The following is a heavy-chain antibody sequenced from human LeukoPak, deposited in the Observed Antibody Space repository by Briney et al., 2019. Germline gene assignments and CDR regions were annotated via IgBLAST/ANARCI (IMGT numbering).Heavy chain of an antibody. CDR2: ISGNGDYT. CDR3: AKRGIAAAASFDY. Sequence: ASVKVSCKASGGTFSSYAMSWVRQAPGKGLEWVSTISGNGDYTYYADSVKGRFTISRDNSKNTLYLQMNSLRADDTAVYYCAKRGIAAAASFDYWGQGTLVSVSS. CDR1: GGTFSSYA. D-gene: IGHD6-13*01. V-gene: IGHV3-23*01. J-gene: IGHJ4*02.